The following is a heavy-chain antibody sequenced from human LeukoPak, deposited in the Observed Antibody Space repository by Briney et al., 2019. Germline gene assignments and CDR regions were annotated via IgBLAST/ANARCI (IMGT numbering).Heavy chain of an antibody. CDR1: GGSISSTNW. Sequence: SETLSLTCAVSGGSISSTNWWSWVRLPPGKGLEWIGEIYHSGSTNYNPSLKSRVTISVDKSKSQFSLKLSSVTAADTAVYYCAKKKYYDSSPLDFWGQGTLVTVSS. CDR2: IYHSGST. D-gene: IGHD3-22*01. J-gene: IGHJ4*02. CDR3: AKKKYYDSSPLDF. V-gene: IGHV4-4*02.